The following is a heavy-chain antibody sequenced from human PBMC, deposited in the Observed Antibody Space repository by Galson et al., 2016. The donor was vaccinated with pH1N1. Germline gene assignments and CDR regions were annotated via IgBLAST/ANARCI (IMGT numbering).Heavy chain of an antibody. CDR2: INPYSGGT. D-gene: IGHD7-27*01. CDR3: ASVDRGTWGFDY. CDR1: GYTFTAYY. J-gene: IGHJ4*02. Sequence: SVKVSCKASGYTFTAYYIHWVRQAPGQGLEWMGWINPYSGGTHFAQKFQGWVTMTRDTSIRTAYMELSRLKTDDTAVYYCASVDRGTWGFDYWGQGALVAVSS. V-gene: IGHV1-2*04.